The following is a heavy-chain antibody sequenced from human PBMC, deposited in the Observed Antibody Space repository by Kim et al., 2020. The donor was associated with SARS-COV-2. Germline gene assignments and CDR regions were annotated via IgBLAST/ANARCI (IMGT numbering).Heavy chain of an antibody. Sequence: GSHIYYVDSVKGRFTISRDNAKNSLYLQMNSLRADDTAVYYCTTGGRGDHWGQGTLVTVSS. CDR2: GSHI. CDR3: TTGGRGDH. D-gene: IGHD1-26*01. V-gene: IGHV3-7*01. J-gene: IGHJ4*02.